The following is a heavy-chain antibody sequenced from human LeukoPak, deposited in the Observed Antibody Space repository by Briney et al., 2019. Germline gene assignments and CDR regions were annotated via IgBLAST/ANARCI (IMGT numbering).Heavy chain of an antibody. D-gene: IGHD5-12*01. J-gene: IGHJ3*02. CDR3: AKGRVATPPFHAFDI. V-gene: IGHV3-30-3*01. CDR2: ISYDGSNK. Sequence: PGGSLRLSCAASGFTFSSYAMHWVRQAPGKGLEWVAVISYDGSNKYYADSVKGRFTISRDNSKNTLYLQMNSLRAEDTAVYYCAKGRVATPPFHAFDIWGQGTMVTVSS. CDR1: GFTFSSYA.